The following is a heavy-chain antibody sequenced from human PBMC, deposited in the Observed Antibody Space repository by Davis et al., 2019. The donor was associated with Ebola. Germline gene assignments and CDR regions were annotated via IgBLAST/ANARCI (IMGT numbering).Heavy chain of an antibody. CDR2: ISAYNGNT. J-gene: IGHJ4*02. CDR3: ARYIAAAGKIDY. V-gene: IGHV1-18*01. CDR1: GYTFTSYG. D-gene: IGHD6-13*01. Sequence: ASVKVSCKASGYTFTSYGISWVRQAPGQGLEWMGWISAYNGNTNYAQKFQGRVTMTRNTSISTAYMELSSLRSEDTAVYYCARYIAAAGKIDYWGQGTLVTVSS.